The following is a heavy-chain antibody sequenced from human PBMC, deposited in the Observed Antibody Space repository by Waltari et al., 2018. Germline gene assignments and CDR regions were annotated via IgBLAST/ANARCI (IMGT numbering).Heavy chain of an antibody. CDR3: ARGDYYGSGHDAFDI. CDR1: GFTFSDYY. CDR2: MSGTGGTP. J-gene: IGHJ3*02. V-gene: IGHV3-11*01. Sequence: QVQLVESGGDLVKPGESLRLSCAASGFTFSDYYITWIRQAPGKGLECVSYMSGTGGTPYYADSVKGRFTISRDNAKKLLYLRMQDLRGEDTAVYYCARGDYYGSGHDAFDIWGQGTMVTVSS. D-gene: IGHD3-10*01.